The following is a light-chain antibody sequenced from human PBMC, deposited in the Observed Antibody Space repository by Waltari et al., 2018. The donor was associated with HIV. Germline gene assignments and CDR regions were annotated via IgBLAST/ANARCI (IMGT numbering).Light chain of an antibody. CDR3: SSYRTYGTLV. CDR2: DGS. J-gene: IGLJ3*02. Sequence: QSALTQPASVSGSPGQSITISCTGTTKDVGNYDYVSWYQHRPGKAPKLLIYDGSNRPSGVSGRFSGSKSGNTASLSISGLQAEDEADYFCSSYRTYGTLVFGGGTKLTVL. CDR1: TKDVGNYDY. V-gene: IGLV2-14*01.